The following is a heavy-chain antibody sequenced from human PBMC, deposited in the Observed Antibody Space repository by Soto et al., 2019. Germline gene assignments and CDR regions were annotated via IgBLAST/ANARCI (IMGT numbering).Heavy chain of an antibody. CDR2: INHSGST. J-gene: IGHJ4*02. V-gene: IGHV4-34*01. CDR3: ARAYYYDSSGCLDY. Sequence: PSETLSLTCAVYGGSFSGYYWSWIRQPPGKGLEWIGEINHSGSTNYNPSLKSRVTISVDTSKNQFSLKLSSVTAADTAVYYCARAYYYDSSGCLDYWGQGTLVTVS. CDR1: GGSFSGYY. D-gene: IGHD3-22*01.